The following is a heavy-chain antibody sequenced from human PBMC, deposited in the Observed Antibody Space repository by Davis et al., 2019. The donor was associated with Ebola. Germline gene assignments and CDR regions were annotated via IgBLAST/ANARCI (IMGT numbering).Heavy chain of an antibody. CDR3: ARVDSGYDFWSGYRLYYYGMDV. CDR1: GFTFSSYA. Sequence: GESLKISCAASGFTFSSYAMHWVRQAPGKGLEWVSYISSSGSTIYYADSVKGRFTISRDNAKNSLYLQMNSLRAEDTAVYYCARVDSGYDFWSGYRLYYYGMDVWGQGTTVTVSS. CDR2: ISSSGSTI. D-gene: IGHD3-3*01. J-gene: IGHJ6*02. V-gene: IGHV3-48*03.